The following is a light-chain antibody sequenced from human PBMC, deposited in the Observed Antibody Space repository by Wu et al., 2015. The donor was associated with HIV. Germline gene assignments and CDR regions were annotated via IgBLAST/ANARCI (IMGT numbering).Light chain of an antibody. V-gene: IGKV3-11*01. CDR1: QSVGGY. J-gene: IGKJ4*01. CDR2: DAS. Sequence: EIVLTQSPATLSLSPGQRATLYCRASQSVGGYLAWYQQKPGQTPRLLTHDASNRAAGIPARFTGSGSGTDFTLTISSLESEDFAVFYXQQYTDWPLTFGGGTKVEIK. CDR3: QQYTDWPLT.